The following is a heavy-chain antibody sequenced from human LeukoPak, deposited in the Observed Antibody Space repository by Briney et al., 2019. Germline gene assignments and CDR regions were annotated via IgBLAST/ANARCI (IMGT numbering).Heavy chain of an antibody. J-gene: IGHJ4*02. D-gene: IGHD3-22*01. CDR1: GFTFDDYA. Sequence: GGSLRLSCAASGFTFDDYAMRWVRQAPGKGLEWVSLISWDGGSTYYADSVKGRFTISRDNSKNSLYLQMNSLRAEDTALYYCAKDSSGYYWGGYFDYWGQGTLVTVSS. CDR3: AKDSSGYYWGGYFDY. CDR2: ISWDGGST. V-gene: IGHV3-43D*04.